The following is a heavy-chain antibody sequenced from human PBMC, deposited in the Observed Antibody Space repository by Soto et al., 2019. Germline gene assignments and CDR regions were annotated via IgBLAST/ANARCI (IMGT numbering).Heavy chain of an antibody. Sequence: LSLTCSVSGYSVSSSDYYWAWIRQPPGKGLEWIGSMFYSGLTYYNPSLKSLVTLSVDTSKNQFSVRLNSVTAADTAVYYCAPLSVSLSGPYGIHVWGQGTTVTVSS. CDR3: APLSVSLSGPYGIHV. V-gene: IGHV4-39*01. D-gene: IGHD2-15*01. J-gene: IGHJ6*02. CDR1: GYSVSSSDYY. CDR2: MFYSGLT.